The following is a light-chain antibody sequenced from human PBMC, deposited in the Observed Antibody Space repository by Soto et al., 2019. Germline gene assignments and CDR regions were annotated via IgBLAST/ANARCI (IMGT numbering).Light chain of an antibody. CDR1: QDISNY. J-gene: IGKJ4*01. Sequence: DIQMTQSPSSLSASVGDRVTITCQASQDISNYLNWYQQKPGKAPKILIYDASVLEAGVPSRFSGGGSGTHFTLTSSSLQAEDVATYYCQQFDNLPLTFGGGTEVEIK. CDR2: DAS. V-gene: IGKV1-33*01. CDR3: QQFDNLPLT.